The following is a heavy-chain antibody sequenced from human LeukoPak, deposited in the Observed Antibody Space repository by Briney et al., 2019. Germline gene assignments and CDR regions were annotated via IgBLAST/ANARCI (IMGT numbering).Heavy chain of an antibody. J-gene: IGHJ6*02. CDR1: GYSFTSHD. CDR2: INPNSGGT. Sequence: ASVKVSCKASGYSFTSHDINWVRQAPGQGLEWMGWINPNSGGTNYAQKFQGRVTMTRDTSISTAYMELSRLRSDDTAVYYCARGSSDRGMDVWGQGTTVTVSS. CDR3: ARGSSDRGMDV. D-gene: IGHD3-22*01. V-gene: IGHV1-2*02.